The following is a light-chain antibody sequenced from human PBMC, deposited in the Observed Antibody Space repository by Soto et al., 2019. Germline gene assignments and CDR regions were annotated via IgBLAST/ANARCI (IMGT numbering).Light chain of an antibody. V-gene: IGKV1-5*01. CDR1: QTITTW. J-gene: IGKJ4*01. CDR2: DAS. CDR3: QQYIRWPLT. Sequence: DIQMTQSPSTLSASVGDRVSITCRASQTITTWLAWYQKKPGKVPKLLIYDASSLESGVPSRFSGSGSGTEFTLTISSLQSEDFAVYYCQQYIRWPLTFGGGTKVDI.